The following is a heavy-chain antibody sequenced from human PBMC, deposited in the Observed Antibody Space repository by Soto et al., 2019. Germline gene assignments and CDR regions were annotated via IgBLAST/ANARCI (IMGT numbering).Heavy chain of an antibody. CDR3: AREYTAWPLAYGLDV. D-gene: IGHD2-2*02. Sequence: PGGSLRLSCAASGFMFSGYSMNWVRRAPGKGLEWVSSISSSSTYIYYAASVKGRFTISRDNAKNSVSLQMNSLRAEDTAVYYCAREYTAWPLAYGLDVWGQGTTVTVSS. V-gene: IGHV3-21*01. CDR2: ISSSSTYI. CDR1: GFMFSGYS. J-gene: IGHJ6*02.